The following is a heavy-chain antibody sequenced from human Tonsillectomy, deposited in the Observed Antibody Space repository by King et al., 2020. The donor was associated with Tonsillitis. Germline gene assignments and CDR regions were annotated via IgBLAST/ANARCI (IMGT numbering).Heavy chain of an antibody. J-gene: IGHJ4*02. CDR1: GGSISSYY. CDR3: DSPGANCGDDCRLLRF. Sequence: QLQESGPGLLKPSETLSLTCTVSGGSISSYYWSWIRQPPGKGLEWIGYIYYSGSTNYNPSLKSRVTISVDASKNHFSLNLASVTAAGTAVYYCDSPGANCGDDCRLLRFGGQGTLVTVSS. CDR2: IYYSGST. D-gene: IGHD2-21*02. V-gene: IGHV4-59*08.